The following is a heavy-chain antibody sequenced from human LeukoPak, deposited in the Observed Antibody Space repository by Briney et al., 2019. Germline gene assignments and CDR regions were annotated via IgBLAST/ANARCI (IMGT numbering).Heavy chain of an antibody. Sequence: SETLSLTCTVSGGSISSGGYYWSWIRQHPGKGLEWIGYIYYSGGTNYNPSLKSRVTISVDTSKNQFSLKLSSVTAADTAVYYCARRRKRLGYQPQGWFDPWGQGTLVTVSS. J-gene: IGHJ5*02. D-gene: IGHD2-2*01. CDR3: ARRRKRLGYQPQGWFDP. V-gene: IGHV4-31*03. CDR1: GGSISSGGYY. CDR2: IYYSGGT.